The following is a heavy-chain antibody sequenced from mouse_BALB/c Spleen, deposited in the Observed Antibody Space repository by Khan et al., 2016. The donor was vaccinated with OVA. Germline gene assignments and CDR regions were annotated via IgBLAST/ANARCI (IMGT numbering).Heavy chain of an antibody. Sequence: EVELVESGGGLVKPGGSLKLSCAASGFSFSRYSMSWVRQTPEKRLEWVATISSGGSYTYYPDSVTGRFTISRDNTKNTLYLQMSSLRSEDTAMYYCARHEGYYGYGEGDYWGQGTSVTVSS. CDR1: GFSFSRYS. V-gene: IGHV5-9-3*01. J-gene: IGHJ4*01. CDR3: ARHEGYYGYGEGDY. D-gene: IGHD2-2*01. CDR2: ISSGGSYT.